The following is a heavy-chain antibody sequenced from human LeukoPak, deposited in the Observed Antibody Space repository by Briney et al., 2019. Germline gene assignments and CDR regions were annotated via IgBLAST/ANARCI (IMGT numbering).Heavy chain of an antibody. D-gene: IGHD6-6*01. CDR1: GGSISSSSYY. Sequence: SETLSLTCTVSGGSISSSSYYWGWIRQPPGKGLEWIGSIYYSGSTYYNPSLKSRVTISVDTSKNQFSLKLSSVTAADTAVYYCARLRRRFRGYSSSSAGYYYMDVWGKGTTVTVSS. CDR2: IYYSGST. CDR3: ARLRRRFRGYSSSSAGYYYMDV. V-gene: IGHV4-39*07. J-gene: IGHJ6*03.